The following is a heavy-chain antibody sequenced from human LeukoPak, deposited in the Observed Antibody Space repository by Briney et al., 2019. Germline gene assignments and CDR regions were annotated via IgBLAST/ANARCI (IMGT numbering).Heavy chain of an antibody. CDR3: ARGGVFFDY. Sequence: GGSLRLSCVASGFTFSNYAMTWVRQAPGKGLEWVSTISGSGSSTYYADSVKGRFTISRDNSKNTLYLQMNSLRAEDTAVYYCARGGVFFDYWGQGTLVTVSS. CDR1: GFTFSNYA. J-gene: IGHJ4*02. V-gene: IGHV3-23*01. CDR2: ISGSGSST. D-gene: IGHD3-10*01.